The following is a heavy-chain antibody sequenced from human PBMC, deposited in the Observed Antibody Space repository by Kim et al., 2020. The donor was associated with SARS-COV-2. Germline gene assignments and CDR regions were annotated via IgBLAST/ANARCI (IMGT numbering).Heavy chain of an antibody. CDR3: ARDRGSEVLRYFDWLDRLPADY. V-gene: IGHV1-18*01. Sequence: ASVKVSCKASGYTFTSYGISWVRQAPGQGLEWMGWISAYNGNTNYAQKLQGRVTMTTDTSTSTAYMELRSLRSDDTAVYYCARDRGSEVLRYFDWLDRLPADYWGQGTLVTVSS. J-gene: IGHJ4*02. CDR2: ISAYNGNT. CDR1: GYTFTSYG. D-gene: IGHD3-9*01.